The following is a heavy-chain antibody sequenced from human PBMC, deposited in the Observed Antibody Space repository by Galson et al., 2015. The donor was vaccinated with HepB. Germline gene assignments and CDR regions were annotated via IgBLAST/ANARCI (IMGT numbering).Heavy chain of an antibody. D-gene: IGHD3-10*01. J-gene: IGHJ2*01. CDR1: GYTFTSYG. Sequence: SVKVSCKASGYTFTSYGISWVRQAPGQGLEWMGWISAYNGNTNYAQKLQGRVTMTTDTSTSTAYMELRSLRSDDTAVYYGARVPRRMVRGVNLWYFDLWGRGTLVTVSS. CDR2: ISAYNGNT. V-gene: IGHV1-18*01. CDR3: ARVPRRMVRGVNLWYFDL.